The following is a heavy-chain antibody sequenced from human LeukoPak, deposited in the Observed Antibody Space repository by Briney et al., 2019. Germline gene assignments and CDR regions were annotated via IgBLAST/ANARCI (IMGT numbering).Heavy chain of an antibody. Sequence: PSQTLSLTCTVSGNSISSGDNYWSWIRQPAGKGLEWIGRIYTSGTTNYNPSLKSRVTISIDTSKNQFSLKLSSVTAADTAVYYCARGGPRWQELRRNWFDPWGQGTLVTVSS. CDR3: ARGGPRWQELRRNWFDP. J-gene: IGHJ5*02. CDR2: IYTSGTT. D-gene: IGHD1-26*01. V-gene: IGHV4-61*02. CDR1: GNSISSGDNY.